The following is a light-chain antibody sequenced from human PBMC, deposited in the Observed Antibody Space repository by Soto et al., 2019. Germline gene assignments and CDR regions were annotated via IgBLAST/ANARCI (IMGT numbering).Light chain of an antibody. CDR2: GAS. CDR1: QSISSSN. CDR3: QRYGTSPDWERWS. V-gene: IGKV3-20*01. Sequence: EIVLTQSPGTLSLSPGERATLSCRASQSISSSNLAWYQQKPGRAPRLLIDGASSRATGIPDRLSGDGTGTDFTLTISRLEPEDFAVYYCQRYGTSPDWERWSCGQGTKVE. J-gene: IGKJ1*01.